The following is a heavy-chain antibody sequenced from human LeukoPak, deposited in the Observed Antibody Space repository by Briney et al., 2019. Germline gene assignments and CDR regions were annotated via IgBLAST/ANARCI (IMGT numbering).Heavy chain of an antibody. J-gene: IGHJ6*03. D-gene: IGHD6-13*01. V-gene: IGHV3-7*01. CDR1: GFTFSSYW. CDR2: IKQDGSEK. Sequence: HAGGSLRLSCAASGFTFSSYWMSWVRQAPGKGLEWVANIKQDGSEKYYVDSVKGRFTISRDNAKNSLYLQMNSLRAEDTAVYYCARERWIAAAGPYYYYYMDVWGKGTTVTISS. CDR3: ARERWIAAAGPYYYYYMDV.